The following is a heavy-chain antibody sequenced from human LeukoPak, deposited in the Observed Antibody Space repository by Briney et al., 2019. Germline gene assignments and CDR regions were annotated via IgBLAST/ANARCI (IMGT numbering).Heavy chain of an antibody. D-gene: IGHD3-22*01. Sequence: GGSLRLSCAASGFTVSSNYMSWVRQAPGKGLEWVSVIYSGGSTYYADSVKGRFTISRDNSKNTLYLQMNSLRAEDTAVYYCARVRYCCSSGYSRFDYWGQGTLVTVSS. CDR3: ARVRYCCSSGYSRFDY. J-gene: IGHJ4*02. CDR1: GFTVSSNY. CDR2: IYSGGST. V-gene: IGHV3-53*01.